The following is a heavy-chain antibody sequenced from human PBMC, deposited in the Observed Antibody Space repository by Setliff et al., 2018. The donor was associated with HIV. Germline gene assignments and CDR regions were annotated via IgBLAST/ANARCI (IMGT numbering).Heavy chain of an antibody. J-gene: IGHJ1*01. CDR1: GYSISSGYF. CDR2: IYHSGNT. V-gene: IGHV4-38-2*01. D-gene: IGHD2-15*01. Sequence: PSETLSLTCAVSGYSISSGYFWGWIRQPPGKGLEWIGSIYHSGNTYYNPSLKSRVTISVDTSKNQFSLKLSSVTAADTAVCYCARVVVVAATPEYFQHWGQGTLVTVSS. CDR3: ARVVVVAATPEYFQH.